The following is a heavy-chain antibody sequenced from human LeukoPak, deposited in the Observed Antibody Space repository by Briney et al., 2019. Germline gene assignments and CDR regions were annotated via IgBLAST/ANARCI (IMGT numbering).Heavy chain of an antibody. J-gene: IGHJ3*02. CDR1: GGTFSSYA. CDR2: IIPIFGTA. CDR3: ASSTVVHAFDI. V-gene: IGHV1-69*13. D-gene: IGHD4-23*01. Sequence: GASVKVSCKASGGTFSSYAISWVRQAPGQGLEWMGGIIPIFGTANYAQKFQGRVTITADESTSTAYMELSSLRSEDTAVYYCASSTVVHAFDIWGQGTMVTVSS.